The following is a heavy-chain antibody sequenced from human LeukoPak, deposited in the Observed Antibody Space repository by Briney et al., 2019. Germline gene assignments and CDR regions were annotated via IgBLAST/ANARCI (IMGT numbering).Heavy chain of an antibody. Sequence: GGSLRLSCAASGFTFSNYWMSWVRQAPGKGLKWVANIKQDGSETYYVDSVRGRFTISRDNAKNSLYLQMNRLRAEDTAVYYCARGGDGRWLQLPRDYWGQGTLVTVSS. D-gene: IGHD5-24*01. CDR1: GFTFSNYW. J-gene: IGHJ4*02. V-gene: IGHV3-7*03. CDR2: IKQDGSET. CDR3: ARGGDGRWLQLPRDY.